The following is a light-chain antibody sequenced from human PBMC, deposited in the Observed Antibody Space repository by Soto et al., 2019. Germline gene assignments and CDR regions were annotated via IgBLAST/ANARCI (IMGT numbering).Light chain of an antibody. CDR1: QSISSN. V-gene: IGKV3-15*01. J-gene: IGKJ5*01. CDR3: QQYNNWPLT. Sequence: EILMTQSPASLSLSPGERVILSCGATQSISSNLAWYQQKPCQAPRLLIYGTSTRATGIPARFSGSGSGTEFTLTITSLQSEDFALYFCQQYNNWPLTFGQGTRLEIK. CDR2: GTS.